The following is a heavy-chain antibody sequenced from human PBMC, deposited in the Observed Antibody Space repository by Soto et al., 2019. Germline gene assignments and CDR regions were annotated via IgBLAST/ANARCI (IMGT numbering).Heavy chain of an antibody. CDR1: GFTFSNYG. V-gene: IGHV3-33*01. J-gene: IGHJ2*01. Sequence: QVQLVESGGGVVQPGRSLRLSCAASGFTFSNYGMHWVRQAPGKGLEWVAVIWYDGSYKYAADSVKGRFTTSRDNSKNPLYLQMNSLRAEATAVYYCARDKAHGYFDLWGRGT. CDR3: ARDKAHGYFDL. CDR2: IWYDGSYK.